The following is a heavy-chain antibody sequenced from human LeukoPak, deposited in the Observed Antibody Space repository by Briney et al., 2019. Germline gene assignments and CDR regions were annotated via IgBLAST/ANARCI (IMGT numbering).Heavy chain of an antibody. CDR1: GFTFSSHW. CDR3: ARDHVVDGLVFDY. V-gene: IGHV3-7*01. Sequence: GGSLRLPCAASGFTFSSHWMSWVRQAPGKGLEWVANINQYGSERNYVDSVKGRFTISRDNAKSSLYLQMSSLRAEDTAIYYCARDHVVDGLVFDYWGQGTLVTVSS. J-gene: IGHJ4*02. CDR2: INQYGSER. D-gene: IGHD2-15*01.